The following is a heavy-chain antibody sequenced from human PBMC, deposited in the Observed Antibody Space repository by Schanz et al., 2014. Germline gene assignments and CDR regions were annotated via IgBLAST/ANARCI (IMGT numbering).Heavy chain of an antibody. Sequence: ERLVESGGGVVQPGRSLRLSCAASGFAFSSFAMTWVRQAPGRGLEWVSSISTSGTYMYIADSLKGRLTISRDDAKKSMYLQMNNLRAEDTAVYYCVRVSFADPRLYRGMDRDIDYWGQGTLXTVSS. CDR3: VRVSFADPRLYRGMDRDIDY. CDR1: GFAFSSFA. CDR2: ISTSGTYM. D-gene: IGHD5-18*01. J-gene: IGHJ4*02. V-gene: IGHV3-21*01.